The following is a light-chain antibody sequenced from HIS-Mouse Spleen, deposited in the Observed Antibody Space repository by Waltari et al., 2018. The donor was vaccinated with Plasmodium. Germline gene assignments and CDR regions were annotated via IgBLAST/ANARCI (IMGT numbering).Light chain of an antibody. CDR3: QQSYSTWT. V-gene: IGKV1-39*01. CDR2: AES. J-gene: IGKJ1*01. Sequence: DIQMTQSPSSLSASVGDRVTITCRASQSISSYLNWYQQKPGKAPKLLIYAESSLQSGVSSRFSGSGSGTDFTLSISSLQPEDFATYYCQQSYSTWTFGQGTKVEIK. CDR1: QSISSY.